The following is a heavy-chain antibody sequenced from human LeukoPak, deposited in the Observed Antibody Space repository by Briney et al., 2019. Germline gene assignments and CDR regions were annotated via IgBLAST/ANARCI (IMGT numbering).Heavy chain of an antibody. V-gene: IGHV3-74*01. CDR2: ST. J-gene: IGHJ4*02. CDR3: ARDSVVPAATDY. Sequence: STSYADSVKGRFTISRDNAKNSLYLQMNSLRAEDTAVYYCARDSVVPAATDYWGQGTLVTVSS. D-gene: IGHD2-2*01.